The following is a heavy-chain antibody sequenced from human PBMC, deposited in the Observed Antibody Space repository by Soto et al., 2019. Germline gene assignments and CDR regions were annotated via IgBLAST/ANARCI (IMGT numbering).Heavy chain of an antibody. Sequence: QVQLQESGPGLVKPSQTLSLTCTVSGGSISSGDYYWSWIRQPPGKGLEWIGYIYYSGSTYYNPSLKSRVTISVDTSKNQFSLKLSSVTAADTAVYYCARDSWSSGYYYGGGNDAFDIWGQGTMVTVSS. J-gene: IGHJ3*02. CDR1: GGSISSGDYY. V-gene: IGHV4-30-4*01. CDR3: ARDSWSSGYYYGGGNDAFDI. CDR2: IYYSGST. D-gene: IGHD3-22*01.